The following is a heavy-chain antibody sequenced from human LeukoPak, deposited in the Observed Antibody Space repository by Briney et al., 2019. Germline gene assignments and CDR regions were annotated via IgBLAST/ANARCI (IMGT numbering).Heavy chain of an antibody. V-gene: IGHV3-23*01. D-gene: IGHD3-22*01. CDR2: ISDSGGRI. CDR1: GLIFSRAA. Sequence: GRSLTPSRAASGLIFSRAAISSASQAPGKGLEWVSAISDSGGRINYADSVKGRFTISRDNSKNTLYLQMNSLRAEDTAVYYCAKKTWDSSAWYFFDYWGQGTLVTVSS. J-gene: IGHJ4*02. CDR3: AKKTWDSSAWYFFDY.